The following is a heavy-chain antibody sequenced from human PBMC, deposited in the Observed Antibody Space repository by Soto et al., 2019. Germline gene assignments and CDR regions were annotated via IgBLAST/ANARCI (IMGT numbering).Heavy chain of an antibody. J-gene: IGHJ4*02. CDR2: IIPILGIA. D-gene: IGHD3-10*01. V-gene: IGHV1-69*08. Sequence: QVQLVQSGAEVKKPGSSVKVSCKSSGGTFSSYTISWVRQAPGQGLEWMGRIIPILGIANYAQKFQGRVTITADKSTSTAYIALSSLRSEDPAVYYCAREEYYYGSGAVVDYWGQGTLVTVSS. CDR1: GGTFSSYT. CDR3: AREEYYYGSGAVVDY.